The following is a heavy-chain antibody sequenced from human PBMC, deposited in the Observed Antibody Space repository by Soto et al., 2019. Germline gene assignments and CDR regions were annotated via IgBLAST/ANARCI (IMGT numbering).Heavy chain of an antibody. CDR2: IIPIFGTA. Sequence: SVKVSCKASGGTFSSYAVSWVRQAPGQGLEWMGGIIPIFGTANYAQKFQGRVTITADESTSTAYMELSSLRSEDTAVYYCARGGYCSGGSCYPYNWFDPWGQGTLVTVSS. J-gene: IGHJ5*02. D-gene: IGHD2-15*01. CDR3: ARGGYCSGGSCYPYNWFDP. V-gene: IGHV1-69*13. CDR1: GGTFSSYA.